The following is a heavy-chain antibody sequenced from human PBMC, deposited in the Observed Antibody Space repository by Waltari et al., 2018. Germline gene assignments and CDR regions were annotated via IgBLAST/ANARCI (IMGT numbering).Heavy chain of an antibody. CDR3: ARAEGVAAGGKAYNYFDS. CDR2: IHHRGSA. D-gene: IGHD6-13*01. CDR1: GHSIPSDYY. V-gene: IGHV4-38-2*02. J-gene: IGHJ5*01. Sequence: QVQLQESGPRLVKPSETLSLICSVSGHSIPSDYYWALLRQSPEKGLEWIGTIHHRGSAYYSPSLKSRVTLSVDTSKNQFYLRVTSLTAADTAMYFCARAEGVAAGGKAYNYFDSWGQGTLVTVSS.